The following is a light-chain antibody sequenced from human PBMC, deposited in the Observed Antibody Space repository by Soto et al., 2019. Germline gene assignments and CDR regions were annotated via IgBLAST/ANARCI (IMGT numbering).Light chain of an antibody. Sequence: EVVMTQSPGTLSVSLGESAARSCRASQSVSSYLAWYQQKPGQAPRLLIFDASNRATGIPARFSGSGSGTQFTLTISSLQSEDFAVYYCQQYGSSPRTFGLGTKVDIK. CDR3: QQYGSSPRT. V-gene: IGKV3D-15*01. CDR2: DAS. J-gene: IGKJ1*01. CDR1: QSVSSY.